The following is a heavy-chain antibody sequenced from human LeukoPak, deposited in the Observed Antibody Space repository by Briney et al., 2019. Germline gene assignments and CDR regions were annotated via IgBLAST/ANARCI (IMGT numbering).Heavy chain of an antibody. CDR1: GFTFDDYA. V-gene: IGHV3-9*01. Sequence: GRSLRLSCAASGFTFDDYAMHWVRQVPGKGLEWVSGISWNSGSIGYADSVKGRFTISRDNAKNSLYLQMNSLRPEDTALYYCARDYYDSSGPGDFDYWGQGTLVTVSS. CDR3: ARDYYDSSGPGDFDY. D-gene: IGHD3-22*01. J-gene: IGHJ4*02. CDR2: ISWNSGSI.